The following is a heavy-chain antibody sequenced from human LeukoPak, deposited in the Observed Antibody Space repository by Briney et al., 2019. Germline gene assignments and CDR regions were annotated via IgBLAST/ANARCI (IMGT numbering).Heavy chain of an antibody. D-gene: IGHD3-3*01. CDR1: GFTFSSYA. Sequence: GGSLRLSCAASGFTFSSYAMSWVRQAPGKGLEWVSAISGSGGSTYYADSVKGRFTISRDNSKNTLYLQMNSLRAEDTAVYYCAKDRKFDFWSGSLFDYWGQGTLVTVSS. V-gene: IGHV3-23*01. CDR3: AKDRKFDFWSGSLFDY. CDR2: ISGSGGST. J-gene: IGHJ4*02.